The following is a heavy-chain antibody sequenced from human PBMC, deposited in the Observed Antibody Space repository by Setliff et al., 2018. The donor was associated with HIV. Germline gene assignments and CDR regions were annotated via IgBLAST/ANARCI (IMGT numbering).Heavy chain of an antibody. Sequence: SVKVSCKTSGGTLSNYVITWVRQAPGQGHEWMGMIIPMYNIPVYAQKFQGRVTFTADESTSTAYMELSSLSSEDTAVYYCARDQTGVAAAAFGGGSAWSDEGFDIWGQGTMVTVS. V-gene: IGHV1-69*13. CDR2: IIPMYNIP. CDR3: ARDQTGVAAAAFGGGSAWSDEGFDI. CDR1: GGTLSNYV. J-gene: IGHJ3*02. D-gene: IGHD6-13*01.